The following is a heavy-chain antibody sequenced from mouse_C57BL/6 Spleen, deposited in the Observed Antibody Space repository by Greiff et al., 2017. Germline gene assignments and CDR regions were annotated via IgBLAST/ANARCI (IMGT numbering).Heavy chain of an antibody. CDR3: ARWGGYPYYFDY. J-gene: IGHJ2*01. Sequence: VQLVESGPELVKPGASVKISCKASGYAFSSSWMNWVKQRPGKGLEWIGRIYPGDGDTNYNGKFKGKATLTADKSSSTAYMQLSSLTSEYSAVYFCARWGGYPYYFDYWGQGTTLTVSS. CDR2: IYPGDGDT. CDR1: GYAFSSSW. V-gene: IGHV1-82*01. D-gene: IGHD2-2*01.